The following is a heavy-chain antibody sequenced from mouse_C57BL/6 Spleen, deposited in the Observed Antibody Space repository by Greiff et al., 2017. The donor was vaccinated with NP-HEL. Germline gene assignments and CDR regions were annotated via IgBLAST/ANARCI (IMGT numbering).Heavy chain of an antibody. Sequence: VQLQQSGPELVKPGASVPISCKASGYAFRSSWMNWVKQRPGQGLAWIGRIYLGDGDPHYNGKFKGKATLTADKSSSTAYMQLSSMTSEDSAVYFSARDGSSDVNAMDYWGQGTSVTVSS. J-gene: IGHJ4*01. CDR3: ARDGSSDVNAMDY. CDR1: GYAFRSSW. D-gene: IGHD1-1*01. V-gene: IGHV1-82*01. CDR2: IYLGDGDP.